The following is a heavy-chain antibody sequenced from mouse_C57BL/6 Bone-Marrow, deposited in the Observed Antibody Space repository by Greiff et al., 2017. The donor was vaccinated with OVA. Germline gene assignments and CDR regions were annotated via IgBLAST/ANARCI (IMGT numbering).Heavy chain of an antibody. CDR3: ARKGHYYGSSPYYAMDY. CDR1: GFTFSDYY. CDR2: ISNGGGST. J-gene: IGHJ4*01. V-gene: IGHV5-12*01. Sequence: DVKLQESGGGLVQPGGSLKLSCAASGFTFSDYYMYWVRQTPEKRLEWVAYISNGGGSTYYPDTVKGRFTISRDNAKNTLYLQMSRLKSEDTAMYYCARKGHYYGSSPYYAMDYWGQGTSVTVSS. D-gene: IGHD1-1*01.